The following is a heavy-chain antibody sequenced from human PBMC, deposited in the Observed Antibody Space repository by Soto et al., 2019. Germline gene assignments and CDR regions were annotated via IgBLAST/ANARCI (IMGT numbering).Heavy chain of an antibody. CDR2: IYHSEST. CDR3: ARGPWYFYDSSGYYSSAFDS. CDR1: DYCISSGYY. D-gene: IGHD3-22*01. V-gene: IGHV4-38-2*01. Sequence: SETLSLTCAVSDYCISSGYYWGWVRQPPGKGVEGIGSIYHSESTYYNPSLQSRVTISVDTSKNQFSLKLSSVTAADTAVYYCARGPWYFYDSSGYYSSAFDSWGQGTLVTVSS. J-gene: IGHJ4*02.